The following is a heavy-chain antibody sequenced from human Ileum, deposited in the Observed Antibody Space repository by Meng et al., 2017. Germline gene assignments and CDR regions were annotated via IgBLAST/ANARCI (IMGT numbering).Heavy chain of an antibody. Sequence: QVQLVGSGGGVVKPGGVLRLSCAASGITFSDYYMSWIRQAPGKGLEWVSYISNSGSNIYYVDSVKGRFTISRDNAKNSLYLQMNSLRAEDTAVYYCATLSYSSLGYWGQGTLVTVSS. J-gene: IGHJ4*02. CDR2: ISNSGSNI. CDR1: GITFSDYY. D-gene: IGHD1-26*01. CDR3: ATLSYSSLGY. V-gene: IGHV3-11*01.